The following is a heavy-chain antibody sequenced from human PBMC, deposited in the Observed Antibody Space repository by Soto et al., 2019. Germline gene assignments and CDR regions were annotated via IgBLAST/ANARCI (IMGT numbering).Heavy chain of an antibody. CDR2: MNPNSGNT. V-gene: IGHV1-8*01. J-gene: IGHJ4*02. CDR3: ARVGDFWSGYDYYFDY. D-gene: IGHD3-3*01. CDR1: GYTFTSYD. Sequence: GASVKVSCKASGYTFTSYDINWVRQATGQGLEWMGWMNPNSGNTGYAQKFQGRVTMTRNTSISTAYMELSSLRSEDTAVYYCARVGDFWSGYDYYFDYWGQGTLVTVS.